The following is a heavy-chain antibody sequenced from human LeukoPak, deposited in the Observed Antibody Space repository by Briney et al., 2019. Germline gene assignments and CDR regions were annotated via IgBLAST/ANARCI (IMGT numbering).Heavy chain of an antibody. CDR3: AAISGYSSGWYYSTPNWFDP. CDR1: GFTFTSSA. V-gene: IGHV1-58*02. Sequence: SVKVSXKASGFTFTSSAMQWVRQARGQRLEWIGWIVVGSGNTNYAQKFQERVTITRDMSTSTAYMELSSLRSEDTAVYYCAAISGYSSGWYYSTPNWFDPWGQGTLVTVSS. D-gene: IGHD6-19*01. CDR2: IVVGSGNT. J-gene: IGHJ5*02.